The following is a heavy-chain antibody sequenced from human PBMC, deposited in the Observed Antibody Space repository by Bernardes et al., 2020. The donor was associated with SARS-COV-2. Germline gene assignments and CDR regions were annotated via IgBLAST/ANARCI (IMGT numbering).Heavy chain of an antibody. Sequence: ASVKVSCKASGYTLSKYGISWIRQAPGQGLEWMGWISAYNGNTNYAHNLQGRVAMTTDTSTSTVYLELRSLTSDDTAMYYCAITTNWNYVHEYWGQGTLITVSS. CDR3: AITTNWNYVHEY. J-gene: IGHJ4*02. CDR1: GYTLSKYG. V-gene: IGHV1-18*01. D-gene: IGHD1-7*01. CDR2: ISAYNGNT.